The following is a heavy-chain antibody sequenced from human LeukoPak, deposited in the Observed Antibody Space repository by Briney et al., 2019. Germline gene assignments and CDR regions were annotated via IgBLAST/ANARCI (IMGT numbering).Heavy chain of an antibody. D-gene: IGHD2-2*01. V-gene: IGHV1-2*02. CDR3: ARGAVPVFYYYMDV. CDR1: GFTFTGYY. Sequence: GASVKVSCKASGFTFTGYYMHWVRQAPGQGLEWMGWINPNSGGTNYAQKFQGRVTMTRDTSITTAYMELTSLRSDDTAVYYCARGAVPVFYYYMDVWGKGTTVTVSS. CDR2: INPNSGGT. J-gene: IGHJ6*03.